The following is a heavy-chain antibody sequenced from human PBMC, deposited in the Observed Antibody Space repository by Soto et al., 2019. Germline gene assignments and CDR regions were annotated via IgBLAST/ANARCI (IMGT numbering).Heavy chain of an antibody. D-gene: IGHD3-3*01. CDR2: IYYSGST. Sequence: SETLSLTCTVSGGSISSGGYYWSWIRQHPGKGLEWIGYIYYSGSTYYNPSLKSRVTISVDTSKNQFSLKLSSVTAADTAVYYCAVDAGFWSGQGWFDPWGQGTLVTVSS. CDR3: AVDAGFWSGQGWFDP. CDR1: GGSISSGGYY. V-gene: IGHV4-31*03. J-gene: IGHJ5*02.